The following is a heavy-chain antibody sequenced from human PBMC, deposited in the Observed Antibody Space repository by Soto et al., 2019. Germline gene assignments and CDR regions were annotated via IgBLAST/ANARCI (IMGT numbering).Heavy chain of an antibody. J-gene: IGHJ4*02. CDR2: ISPYYGNT. CDR1: GYTCINYG. Sequence: QLVQSGAEVKTPGASVKVSCKASGYTCINYGITWVRQAPGQGLEWMGWISPYYGNTNYAQRLQGRVTLTTDTSTNTAYMELGSLRSDDTAVYYCARDLTAAGRAVASYWGQGTLVTVSS. D-gene: IGHD6-13*01. V-gene: IGHV1-18*01. CDR3: ARDLTAAGRAVASY.